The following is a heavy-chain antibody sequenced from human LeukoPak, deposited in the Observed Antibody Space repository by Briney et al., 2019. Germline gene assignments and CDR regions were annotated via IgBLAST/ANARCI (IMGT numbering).Heavy chain of an antibody. CDR1: GYTFTIYD. CDR3: ARESWELPQLAIGP. CDR2: MNPNSGNT. D-gene: IGHD1-26*01. Sequence: ASVTVSFKSSGYTFTIYDINWVRQAPGQGLEWMGWMNPNSGNTGYSQKFQGRVTITRDTSASTAYMELSSLRSEDTAVYYCARESWELPQLAIGPWGQGTLVTVSS. J-gene: IGHJ5*02. V-gene: IGHV1-8*03.